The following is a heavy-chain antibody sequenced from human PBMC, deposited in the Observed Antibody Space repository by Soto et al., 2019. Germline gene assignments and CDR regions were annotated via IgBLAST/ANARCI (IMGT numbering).Heavy chain of an antibody. Sequence: EVHLLEPGGDWVQPGGSLRLSCAASGFSFSSYAMGWVRQAPGKGLNWVSSISAGGDGTYYADSVKGRFTISRDNSKNTVYLQMSSLRADDTAVYYCADGGRYPYYWGPGPLVTVSS. J-gene: IGHJ4*02. CDR1: GFSFSSYA. D-gene: IGHD1-26*01. CDR3: ADGGRYPYY. CDR2: ISAGGDGT. V-gene: IGHV3-23*01.